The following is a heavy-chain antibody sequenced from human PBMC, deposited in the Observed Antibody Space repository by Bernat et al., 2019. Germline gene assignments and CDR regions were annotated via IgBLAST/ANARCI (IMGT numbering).Heavy chain of an antibody. CDR1: GFNFSNYG. V-gene: IGHV3-33*01. D-gene: IGHD2-2*01. CDR2: IWFDGTNI. Sequence: QVQLVESGGGVVQPGRSLRLSCAASGFNFSNYGMHWVRQAPGKGLEWVAVIWFDGTNIYYADSVKGRFTISRDNSNNMMYLQMNSLSAEDTAVYYCATPPDQFLSPYYLNYWGQGTLVTVSS. CDR3: ATPPDQFLSPYYLNY. J-gene: IGHJ4*02.